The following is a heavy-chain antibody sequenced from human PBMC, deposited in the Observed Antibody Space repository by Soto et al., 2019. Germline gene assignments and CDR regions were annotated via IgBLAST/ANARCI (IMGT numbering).Heavy chain of an antibody. CDR1: GFTFSSYW. CDR2: IKQDGSEK. V-gene: IGHV3-7*01. CDR3: ARDLIIAAAGTEGDY. J-gene: IGHJ4*02. Sequence: GESLKISCAASGFTFSSYWMRWVRQAPGKGLEWVANIKQDGSEKYYVDSVKGRFTISRDNAKNSLYLQMNSLRAEDTAVYYCARDLIIAAAGTEGDYWGQGTLVTVSS. D-gene: IGHD6-13*01.